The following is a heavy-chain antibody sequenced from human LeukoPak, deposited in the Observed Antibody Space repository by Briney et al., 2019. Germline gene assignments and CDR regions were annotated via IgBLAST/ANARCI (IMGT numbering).Heavy chain of an antibody. CDR1: GFTFSSYA. Sequence: PGGSLRLSCAASGFTFSSYAMSWVRQAPGKGLEWVSAISGSGGSTYYADSVKGRFTISRDNSKNTLYLQMNSLRAEDTAVYYCAKVWGDIVVVPAAIKGPYYYMDVWGKGTTVTVSS. J-gene: IGHJ6*03. CDR3: AKVWGDIVVVPAAIKGPYYYMDV. CDR2: ISGSGGST. D-gene: IGHD2-2*02. V-gene: IGHV3-23*01.